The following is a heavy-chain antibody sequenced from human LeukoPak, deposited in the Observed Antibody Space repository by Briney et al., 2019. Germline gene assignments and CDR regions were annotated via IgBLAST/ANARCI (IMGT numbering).Heavy chain of an antibody. CDR1: GLTFSTSA. Sequence: GGSLRLSCAASGLTFSTSAMSWVRQAPGKGLEWVSGISASGGNTYYADSVKGRFTIYRDNSKNTLYLQMNSLRAEDTAEYYCAKDTYSSSSVTLDYWGQGTLVAVSS. V-gene: IGHV3-23*01. J-gene: IGHJ4*02. CDR2: ISASGGNT. D-gene: IGHD6-13*01. CDR3: AKDTYSSSSVTLDY.